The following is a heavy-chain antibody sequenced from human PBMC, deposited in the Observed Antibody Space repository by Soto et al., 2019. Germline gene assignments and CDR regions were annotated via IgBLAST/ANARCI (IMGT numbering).Heavy chain of an antibody. D-gene: IGHD2-15*01. CDR2: INYTVSA. J-gene: IGHJ4*02. V-gene: IGHV4-61*01. CDR3: ARTVGPDLTAFFAY. Sequence: QVQLQASGPGLVKASETLSLTCTVSGGSVTSDTYYWSSIRQPPGKALEWIGFINYTVSATYNPPLESRVTISLDTSKNQCSRRLGSVTAADTDVYYCARTVGPDLTAFFAYCGQGALVTISS. CDR1: GGSVTSDTYY.